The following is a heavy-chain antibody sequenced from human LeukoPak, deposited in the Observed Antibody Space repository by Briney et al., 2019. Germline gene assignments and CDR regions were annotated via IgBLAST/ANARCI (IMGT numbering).Heavy chain of an antibody. V-gene: IGHV4-34*01. CDR2: INHSGST. D-gene: IGHD2-2*02. CDR1: GGSFSGYY. Sequence: NASETLSLTCAVYGGSFSGYYWSWIRQPPGKGLEWIGEINHSGSTNYNPSLKSRVTISVDTSKNQFSLKLSSATAADTAVYYCARGGAIVVVPAAIPERRPIDYWGQGTLVTVSS. CDR3: ARGGAIVVVPAAIPERRPIDY. J-gene: IGHJ4*02.